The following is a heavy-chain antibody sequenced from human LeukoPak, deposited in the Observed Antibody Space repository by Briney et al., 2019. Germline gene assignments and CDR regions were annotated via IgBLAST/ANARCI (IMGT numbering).Heavy chain of an antibody. V-gene: IGHV4-30-2*01. CDR3: ARFSSVYYFDY. CDR1: GGSISSGGYS. D-gene: IGHD2-2*01. Sequence: SETLSLTCAVSGGSISSGGYSGSWIRQPPGKGLEWIGYIYHSGSTYYNPSLKSRVTVSVDRSKNQFSLKLSPVTAADTAVYYCARFSSVYYFDYWGQGTLVTVSS. CDR2: IYHSGST. J-gene: IGHJ4*02.